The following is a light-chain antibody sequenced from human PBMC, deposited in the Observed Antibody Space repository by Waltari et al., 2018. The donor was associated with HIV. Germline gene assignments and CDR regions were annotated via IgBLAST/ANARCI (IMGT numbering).Light chain of an antibody. J-gene: IGKJ1*01. Sequence: EIVLTQSPGTLSLSPGERAALSCRASENVKSTYLAWYQQRPGQGPRLLMYGSSSMASGIPERFVGSGSGTDFTLNITRLEPEDFAMYYCQQYGSSFWTFGQGTKVEMK. CDR1: ENVKSTY. CDR3: QQYGSSFWT. CDR2: GSS. V-gene: IGKV3-20*01.